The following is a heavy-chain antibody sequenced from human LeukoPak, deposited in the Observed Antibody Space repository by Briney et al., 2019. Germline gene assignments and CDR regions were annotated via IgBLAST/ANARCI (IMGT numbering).Heavy chain of an antibody. D-gene: IGHD3-22*01. J-gene: IGHJ4*02. CDR3: ARAPRDSSSSNYMRRFDY. Sequence: PSETLSLTCAVSGYSISSDNYWVWIRQPPGQGLEWTGGIYHSGSTYYNPSLKSRVTMSVDTSKNQFSLKLSSVTAADTAAYYCARAPRDSSSSNYMRRFDYWGQGTPVTVSS. CDR1: GYSISSDNY. CDR2: IYHSGST. V-gene: IGHV4-38-2*01.